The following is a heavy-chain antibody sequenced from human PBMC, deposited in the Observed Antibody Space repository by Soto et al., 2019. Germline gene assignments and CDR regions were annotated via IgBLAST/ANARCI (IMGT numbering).Heavy chain of an antibody. Sequence: PSETLSLTCPVYGGSFSRYYWSWIRQPPGTRLEWIGEINHSGSTNYNPSLKSRVTISVDTSKNQFSLKLSSVTAADTAVYYCARGARWNYKGGKNWFDPWGQGTLVTVSS. CDR1: GGSFSRYY. J-gene: IGHJ5*02. CDR3: ARGARWNYKGGKNWFDP. V-gene: IGHV4-34*01. CDR2: INHSGST. D-gene: IGHD1-7*01.